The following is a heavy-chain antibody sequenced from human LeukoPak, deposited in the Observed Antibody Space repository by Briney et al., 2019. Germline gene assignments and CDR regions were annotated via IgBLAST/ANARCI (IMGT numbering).Heavy chain of an antibody. CDR1: GGSISSYY. CDR3: VRLSRYCTNGVCYRTLDY. J-gene: IGHJ4*02. V-gene: IGHV4-59*08. Sequence: SETLSLTCTVSGGSISSYYWSWIRQPRGKGLEWIGCIYYSGSTNYNPSLKSRVTISVDTSKNQFSLKLSSVTAADTAVYYCVRLSRYCTNGVCYRTLDYWGQGTLVTVSS. CDR2: IYYSGST. D-gene: IGHD2-8*01.